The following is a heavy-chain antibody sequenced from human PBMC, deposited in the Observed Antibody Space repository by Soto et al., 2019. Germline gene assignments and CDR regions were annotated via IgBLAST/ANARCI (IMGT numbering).Heavy chain of an antibody. D-gene: IGHD1-26*01. CDR2: ISAYNGNT. CDR3: AIDRESGSYYFDY. V-gene: IGHV1-18*01. Sequence: ASVKVSCKASGYTFTSYGISWVRQAPGQGLEWMGWISAYNGNTNYAQKLQGRVTMTTDTSTSTAYMDLKSLRSDDTAVYYCAIDRESGSYYFDYWGQGTLVTVSS. J-gene: IGHJ4*02. CDR1: GYTFTSYG.